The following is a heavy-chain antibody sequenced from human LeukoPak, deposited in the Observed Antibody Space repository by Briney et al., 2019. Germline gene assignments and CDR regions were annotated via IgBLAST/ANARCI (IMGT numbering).Heavy chain of an antibody. CDR2: IIPIFGTT. V-gene: IGHV1-69*06. D-gene: IGHD2-21*02. CDR3: ATGVTYCGGDCYQYFDY. Sequence: ASVKVSCKASGGTFNSYAINWVRQAPGQGLEWMGGIIPIFGTTNYAQKFQGRVTMTEDTSTDTAHMELSSLRSEDTAVYYCATGVTYCGGDCYQYFDYWGQGTLVTVSS. J-gene: IGHJ4*02. CDR1: GGTFNSYA.